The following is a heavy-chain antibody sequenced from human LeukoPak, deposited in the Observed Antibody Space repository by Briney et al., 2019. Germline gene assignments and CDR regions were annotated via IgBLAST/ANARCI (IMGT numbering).Heavy chain of an antibody. J-gene: IGHJ4*02. D-gene: IGHD6-6*01. CDR3: ARDEYSSSHADY. V-gene: IGHV3-11*06. Sequence: KPGGSLRLSCAASGFTFSDYYMSWIRQAPGKGLEWVSYISSSSSYTNYADSVKGRFTISRDNAKSSLYLQMNSLRAEDTAVYYCARDEYSSSHADYWGQGTLVTVSS. CDR2: ISSSSSYT. CDR1: GFTFSDYY.